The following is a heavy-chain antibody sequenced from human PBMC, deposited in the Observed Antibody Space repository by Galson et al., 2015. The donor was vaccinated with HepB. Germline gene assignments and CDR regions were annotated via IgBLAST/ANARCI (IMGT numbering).Heavy chain of an antibody. CDR3: ARGRVGLRYSSDWRRLIFDF. CDR1: GFTFSTYW. CDR2: IKQDGFEK. Sequence: SLRLSCAASGFTFSTYWMNWVRQAPGGGLEWVASIKQDGFEKYYVDSVKGRFIISRENAKNALYLQVNSLRVEDTAVYCCARGRVGLRYSSDWRRLIFDFWGQGTLVTVSS. V-gene: IGHV3-7*01. J-gene: IGHJ4*02. D-gene: IGHD6-19*01.